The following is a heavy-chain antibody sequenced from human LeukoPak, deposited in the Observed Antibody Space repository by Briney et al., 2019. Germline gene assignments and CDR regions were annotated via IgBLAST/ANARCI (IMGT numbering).Heavy chain of an antibody. J-gene: IGHJ3*01. Sequence: GGSLRLSCVASGITLSTYWMCWVRQAPGKGLEWVANIKQDGSEKYYVDSVKGRFTISRDNAKNSVYLQMNSLGAEDTAVYYCARTRPGTGALDVWGQGTMVTVFS. CDR3: ARTRPGTGALDV. D-gene: IGHD1/OR15-1a*01. CDR1: GITLSTYW. CDR2: IKQDGSEK. V-gene: IGHV3-7*01.